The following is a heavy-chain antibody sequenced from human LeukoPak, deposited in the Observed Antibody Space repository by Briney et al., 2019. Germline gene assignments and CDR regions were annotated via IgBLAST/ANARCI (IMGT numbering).Heavy chain of an antibody. CDR3: ARDPRGGSYYVDY. V-gene: IGHV3-21*01. D-gene: IGHD2-15*01. CDR2: ISSSSSYI. Sequence: GGSLRLSCAASGFTFSSYSMNWVRQAPGRGLEWVSSISSSSSYIYYADSVMGRFTISRDNAKNSLYLQMNSLRAEDTAVYYCARDPRGGSYYVDYWGQGTLVTVSS. CDR1: GFTFSSYS. J-gene: IGHJ4*02.